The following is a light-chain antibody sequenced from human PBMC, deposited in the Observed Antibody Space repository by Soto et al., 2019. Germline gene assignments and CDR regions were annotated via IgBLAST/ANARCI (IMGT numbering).Light chain of an antibody. CDR1: IHYDF. CDR3: GSHTSSSNYV. CDR2: EVS. Sequence: QSALTQPASVSGSPGQSITISCTGYIHYDFVSWYQQHPGTAPKLVIYEVSNRPSGTSDRFSGSKSGHTASLTISGLQTEDEAVYYCGSHTSSSNYVFGTGTKLTVL. J-gene: IGLJ1*01. V-gene: IGLV2-14*01.